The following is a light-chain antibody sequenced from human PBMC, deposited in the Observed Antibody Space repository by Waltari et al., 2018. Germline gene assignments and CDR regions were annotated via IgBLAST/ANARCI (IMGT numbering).Light chain of an antibody. V-gene: IGKV3-11*01. CDR1: QSITNY. Sequence: EIVLTQSPATLSLSPGERATLPCRASQSITNYLAWYQQKRGQAPRLLISDASNRATGIPARFSGSGSGTEFTLTISSLQPDDFATYYCQQYNSYSYTFGQGTKLEIK. CDR3: QQYNSYSYT. J-gene: IGKJ2*01. CDR2: DAS.